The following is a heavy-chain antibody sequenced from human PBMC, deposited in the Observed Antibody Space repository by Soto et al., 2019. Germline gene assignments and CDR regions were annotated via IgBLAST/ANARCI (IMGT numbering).Heavy chain of an antibody. CDR2: LSPNGKNQ. Sequence: GGSLRLSCAAPGFNFNIHALHWLRQAPGKGLEWVAVLSPNGKNQYYADSVKGRFTISSDTSKSTLYLQMTSLRPEDTAMYYCAKDPPPGVAVAGTSYWGQGTLVTVSS. J-gene: IGHJ4*02. CDR1: GFNFNIHA. CDR3: AKDPPPGVAVAGTSY. V-gene: IGHV3-30*04. D-gene: IGHD6-19*01.